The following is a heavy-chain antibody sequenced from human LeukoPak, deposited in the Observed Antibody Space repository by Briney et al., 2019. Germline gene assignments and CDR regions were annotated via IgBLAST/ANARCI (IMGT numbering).Heavy chain of an antibody. CDR3: VSFYETY. CDR1: GFTFSSYS. Sequence: GGSLRLSCAASGFTFSSYSMNWVRQAPGKGLVWVSHINGDGSWTTYADSVKGRFTISKDNAKNTVYLQMNNLRAEDTAVYYCVSFYETYWGRGTLVTVSS. CDR2: INGDGSWT. D-gene: IGHD2-2*01. V-gene: IGHV3-74*01. J-gene: IGHJ4*02.